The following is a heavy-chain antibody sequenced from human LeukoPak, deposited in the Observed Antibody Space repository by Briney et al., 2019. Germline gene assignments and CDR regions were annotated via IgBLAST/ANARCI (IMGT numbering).Heavy chain of an antibody. J-gene: IGHJ5*02. CDR3: ASLGRTIFGVAFDPLRRWFDP. Sequence: ASVKVSCKASGYTFTSYYMHWVRQALGQGLEWMGIINPSGGSTSYAQKFQGRVTMTRDTSTSTVYMELSSLRSEDTAVYYCASLGRTIFGVAFDPLRRWFDPWGQGTLVTVFS. D-gene: IGHD3-3*01. V-gene: IGHV1-46*01. CDR2: INPSGGST. CDR1: GYTFTSYY.